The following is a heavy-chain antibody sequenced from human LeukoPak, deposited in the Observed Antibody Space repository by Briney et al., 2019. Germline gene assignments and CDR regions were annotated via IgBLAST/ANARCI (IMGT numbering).Heavy chain of an antibody. Sequence: PSETLSLTCTVSGGSISSSSYYWGWIRQPPGKGLEWIGSIYYSGSTYYNPSLKSQVTISVDTSKNQFSLKLSSVTAADTAVYYCARQLRYFDWSHFDYWGQGTLVTVSS. J-gene: IGHJ4*02. CDR1: GGSISSSSYY. V-gene: IGHV4-39*01. D-gene: IGHD3-9*01. CDR2: IYYSGST. CDR3: ARQLRYFDWSHFDY.